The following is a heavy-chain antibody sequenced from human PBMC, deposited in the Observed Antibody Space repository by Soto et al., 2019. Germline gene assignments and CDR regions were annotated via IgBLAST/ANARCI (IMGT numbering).Heavy chain of an antibody. J-gene: IGHJ6*02. D-gene: IGHD4-17*01. CDR1: GFTFSSYA. CDR2: ISGSGGST. Sequence: PGGSLRLSCAASGFTFSSYAMSWVRQAPWKGLEWVSAISGSGGSTYYADSVKGRFTISRDNSKNTLYLQMNSLRAEDTAVYYCANEGSPHPVTIGPPYYCYRLDVWGQGTTVTGSS. V-gene: IGHV3-23*01. CDR3: ANEGSPHPVTIGPPYYCYRLDV.